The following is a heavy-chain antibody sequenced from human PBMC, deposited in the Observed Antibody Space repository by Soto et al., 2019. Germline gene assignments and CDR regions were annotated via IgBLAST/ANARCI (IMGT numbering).Heavy chain of an antibody. V-gene: IGHV1-3*01. Sequence: ASVKVSCKASGYTFTSYAMHWVRQAPGQRLEWMGWINAGNGNTKYSQKFQGRVTITRDTSASTAYMELSSLRSEDTAVYYCAREDSSSWYYYFDYWGQGTLVTVSS. CDR2: INAGNGNT. CDR1: GYTFTSYA. J-gene: IGHJ4*02. D-gene: IGHD6-13*01. CDR3: AREDSSSWYYYFDY.